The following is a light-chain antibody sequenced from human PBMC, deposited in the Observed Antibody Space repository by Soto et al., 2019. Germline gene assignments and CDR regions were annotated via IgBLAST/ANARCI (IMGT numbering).Light chain of an antibody. CDR2: GAS. V-gene: IGKV3-20*01. CDR1: QSVSSSY. J-gene: IGKJ5*01. Sequence: EIVLTQSPGTLSLSPWERATLSCRASQSVSSSYLAWYQQKPGQAPRLLIYGASSRATGIPDRFSGSGSGTDFTLTISRLEPGDFAVYYCQQHGSSPTTFGQGTRLEIK. CDR3: QQHGSSPTT.